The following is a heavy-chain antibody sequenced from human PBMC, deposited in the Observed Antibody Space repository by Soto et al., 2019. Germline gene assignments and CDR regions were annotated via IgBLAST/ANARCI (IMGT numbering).Heavy chain of an antibody. CDR2: IGQDGGKA. CDR3: SWSLNY. Sequence: PGGSLRLSCAASGFTFSTYAMSWVRQAPGKGLEWVSTIGQDGGKAYYADSVKGRFTVSRDNAKNTVYLQMNSLRVEDTAVYFCSWSLNYWGQGTPVTVSS. V-gene: IGHV3-23*01. J-gene: IGHJ4*02. CDR1: GFTFSTYA. D-gene: IGHD1-26*01.